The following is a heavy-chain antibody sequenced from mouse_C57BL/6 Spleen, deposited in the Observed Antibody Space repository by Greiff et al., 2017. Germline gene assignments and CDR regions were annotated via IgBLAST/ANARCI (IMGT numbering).Heavy chain of an antibody. D-gene: IGHD2-1*01. Sequence: QVQLQQSGPELVKPGASVKISCKASGYAFSSSWMNWVKQRPGKGLEWIGRIYPGDGDTNYNGKFKGKATLTADKSSSTAYMQLSSLTSEDSAVYFCARGYRNYPYWYFDVWGTGTTVTVSS. CDR3: ARGYRNYPYWYFDV. V-gene: IGHV1-82*01. CDR1: GYAFSSSW. CDR2: IYPGDGDT. J-gene: IGHJ1*03.